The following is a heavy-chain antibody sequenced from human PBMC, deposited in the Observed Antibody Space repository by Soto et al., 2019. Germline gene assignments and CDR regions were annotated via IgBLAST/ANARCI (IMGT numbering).Heavy chain of an antibody. CDR3: AREILRLGELSLIGALDY. CDR1: GFTFSSYA. Sequence: QVQLVESGGGVVQPGRSLRLSCAASGFTFSSYAMHWVRQAPGKGLEWVAVISYDGSNKYYADSVKGRFTISRDNSKNTLYLQMNSLGAEDTAVYYCAREILRLGELSLIGALDYWGQGTLVTVSS. D-gene: IGHD3-16*02. V-gene: IGHV3-30-3*01. CDR2: ISYDGSNK. J-gene: IGHJ4*02.